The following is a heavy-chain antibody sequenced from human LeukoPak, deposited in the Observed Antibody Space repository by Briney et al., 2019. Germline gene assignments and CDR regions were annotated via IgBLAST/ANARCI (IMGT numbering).Heavy chain of an antibody. CDR2: ISAYNGNT. D-gene: IGHD3-22*01. Sequence: ASVKVSCKASGDTFTRYGISWVRQAPGQGLEWMGWISAYNGNTNYAQKLQGRVTMTTDTSTSTAYMELRSLRSDDTAVYYCARDGHDYYDSSGYWDPIDYWGQGTLVTVSS. CDR3: ARDGHDYYDSSGYWDPIDY. CDR1: GDTFTRYG. J-gene: IGHJ4*02. V-gene: IGHV1-18*01.